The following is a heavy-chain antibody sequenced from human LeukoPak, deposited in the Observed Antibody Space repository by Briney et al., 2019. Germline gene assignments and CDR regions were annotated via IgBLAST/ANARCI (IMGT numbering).Heavy chain of an antibody. CDR2: LSYSGST. CDR1: GGSISSSY. Sequence: SETLSLTCTVSGGSISSSYWSWIRQPPGEGLEWIGYLSYSGSTNYNPSLKSRVTISEDTSKNQLSLKLSSVTAADTAVYYCARAHTTGWRDYFFDFWGPGALVTVSS. V-gene: IGHV4-59*01. J-gene: IGHJ4*02. CDR3: ARAHTTGWRDYFFDF. D-gene: IGHD6-19*01.